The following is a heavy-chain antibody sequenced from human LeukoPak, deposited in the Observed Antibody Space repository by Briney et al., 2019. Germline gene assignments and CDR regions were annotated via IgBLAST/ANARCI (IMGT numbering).Heavy chain of an antibody. J-gene: IGHJ4*02. V-gene: IGHV3-20*04. CDR3: ARVSSIAAAGTHDY. Sequence: GGSLRLSCAASGFTFDDYGMSWVRQAPGKGLEWVSGINWNGGSTGYADSVKGRFTISRDNAKNSLYLQMNSLRAEDTALYYCARVSSIAAAGTHDYWGQGTLVTVSS. D-gene: IGHD6-13*01. CDR1: GFTFDDYG. CDR2: INWNGGST.